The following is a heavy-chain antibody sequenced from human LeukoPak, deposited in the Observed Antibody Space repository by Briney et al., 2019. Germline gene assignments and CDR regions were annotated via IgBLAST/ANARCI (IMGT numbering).Heavy chain of an antibody. CDR3: ARSSIAGNDY. V-gene: IGHV1-8*03. D-gene: IGHD6-6*01. CDR1: GYTFTSYY. J-gene: IGHJ4*02. Sequence: ASVKVSCKASGYTFTSYYMHWVRQAPGQGLEWMGWMNPNSGNTGYAQKFQGRVTITRNTSISTAYMELSRLRSDDTAVYYCARSSIAGNDYWGQGTLVTVSS. CDR2: MNPNSGNT.